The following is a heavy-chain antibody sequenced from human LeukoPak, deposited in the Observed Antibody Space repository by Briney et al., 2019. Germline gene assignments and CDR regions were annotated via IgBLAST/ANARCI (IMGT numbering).Heavy chain of an antibody. CDR1: GGSISSNY. J-gene: IGHJ4*02. CDR2: IYYSGST. Sequence: PSETLSLTCIVSGGSISSNYWSWIRQPPGKGLEWIGYIYYSGSTNYNPSLKSRVSISVDTYKNQFSLKVNSVTAADTAVYYCARAHYCSSTSCYSHGYGYWGQGTLVTVSS. V-gene: IGHV4-59*01. CDR3: ARAHYCSSTSCYSHGYGY. D-gene: IGHD2-2*01.